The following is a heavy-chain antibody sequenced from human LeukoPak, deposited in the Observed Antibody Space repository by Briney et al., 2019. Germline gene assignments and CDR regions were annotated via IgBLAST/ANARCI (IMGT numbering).Heavy chain of an antibody. CDR3: AKDVDGYNWRTYFDY. Sequence: GRSLRLSCPASGCIFDDYAMHWVRQAPGKGLAWVSGISWNSGSIGYADSVKGRFPISRDNAKTSLYLQMNSLRAEHTALYYCAKDVDGYNWRTYFDYWGQGTLVTVSS. CDR2: ISWNSGSI. J-gene: IGHJ4*02. V-gene: IGHV3-9*01. CDR1: GCIFDDYA. D-gene: IGHD5-24*01.